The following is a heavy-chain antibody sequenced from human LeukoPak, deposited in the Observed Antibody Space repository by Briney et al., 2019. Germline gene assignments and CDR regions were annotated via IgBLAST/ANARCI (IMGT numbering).Heavy chain of an antibody. CDR2: ISSSSSYI. CDR3: ARDLIADGYNT. Sequence: PGGSLRLSCAASGFTFSTYSMNWVRQAPGKGLEWVSSISSSSSYIYYADSVKGRFTISRDNAKNSLYLQMNSLRAEDTAVYYCARDLIADGYNTWGQGTLVTVSS. J-gene: IGHJ5*02. V-gene: IGHV3-21*01. CDR1: GFTFSTYS. D-gene: IGHD5-24*01.